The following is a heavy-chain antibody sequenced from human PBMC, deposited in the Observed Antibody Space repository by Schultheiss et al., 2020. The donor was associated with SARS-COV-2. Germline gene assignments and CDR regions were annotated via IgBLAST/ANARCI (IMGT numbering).Heavy chain of an antibody. CDR2: ISSSASYI. D-gene: IGHD2-15*01. V-gene: IGHV3-21*01. CDR1: GFTFSRYS. J-gene: IGHJ6*02. Sequence: GESLKISCAASGFTFSRYSMTWVRQAPGKGLEWVSSISSSASYIYYADSVKDRFTVSRDNVKNSLYLQMNSLRAEDTAVYYCARQPLECSGGSCYFGTYGMDVWGQGTTVTVSS. CDR3: ARQPLECSGGSCYFGTYGMDV.